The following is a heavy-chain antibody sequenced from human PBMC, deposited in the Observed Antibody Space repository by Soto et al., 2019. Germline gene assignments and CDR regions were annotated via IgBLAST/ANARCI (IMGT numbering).Heavy chain of an antibody. V-gene: IGHV1-18*01. CDR2: ISAYNGNT. D-gene: IGHD2-21*02. CDR1: GYTFTSYG. CDR3: ARDDGDVTTLIYYYYGMDV. Sequence: QVQLVQSGAEVKKPGASVKVSCKASGYTFTSYGISWVRQAPGQGLEWMGWISAYNGNTNYAQKLQGRVTITTDTSTSTAYMELRSLRSDDTAVYYCARDDGDVTTLIYYYYGMDVWGQGTTVTVSS. J-gene: IGHJ6*02.